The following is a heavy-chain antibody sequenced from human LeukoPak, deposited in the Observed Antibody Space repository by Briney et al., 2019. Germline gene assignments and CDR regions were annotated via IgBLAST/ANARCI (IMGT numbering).Heavy chain of an antibody. D-gene: IGHD4-17*01. Sequence: ASVKVSCKASGYTFTSYYMHWVRQAPGQGLEWMGIINPSGGSTSYAQKFQGRVTMTRDTSTSTVYMELSSLRSDDTAVYYCASGPLMETTVGAFDIWGQGTMVTVSS. J-gene: IGHJ3*02. CDR3: ASGPLMETTVGAFDI. CDR2: INPSGGST. V-gene: IGHV1-46*01. CDR1: GYTFTSYY.